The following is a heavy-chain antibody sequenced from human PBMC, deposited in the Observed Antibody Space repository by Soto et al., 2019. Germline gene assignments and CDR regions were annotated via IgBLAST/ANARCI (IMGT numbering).Heavy chain of an antibody. Sequence: GGSLRLSCAASGFTFSSYAMHWVRQAPGKGLEWVAVISYDGSNIYYADSVKGRFTISRDNSKNTLYLQMNSLRAEDTAVYYCASFFDSSVWNNWFDPWGQGTLVTVSS. J-gene: IGHJ5*02. CDR2: ISYDGSNI. CDR3: ASFFDSSVWNNWFDP. CDR1: GFTFSSYA. V-gene: IGHV3-30-3*01. D-gene: IGHD3-22*01.